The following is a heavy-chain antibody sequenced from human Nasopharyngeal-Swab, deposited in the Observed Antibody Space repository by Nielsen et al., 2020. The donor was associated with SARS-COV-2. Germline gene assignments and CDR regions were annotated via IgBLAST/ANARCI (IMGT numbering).Heavy chain of an antibody. CDR2: ISSSGSNK. V-gene: IGHV3-11*01. CDR3: AAEKYPPGGFDP. Sequence: GESLKISCAASGFTFSDYYMSWIRQAPGKGLEWVSYISSSGSNKFYADSVKGRFTISRDNAKNSLYLQMNSLRAEDTAVYYCAAEKYPPGGFDPWGQGTLVTVSS. J-gene: IGHJ5*02. D-gene: IGHD3-10*01. CDR1: GFTFSDYY.